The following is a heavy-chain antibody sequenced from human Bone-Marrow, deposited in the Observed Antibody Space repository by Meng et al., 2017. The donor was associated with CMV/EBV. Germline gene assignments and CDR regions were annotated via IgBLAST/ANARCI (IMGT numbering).Heavy chain of an antibody. CDR2: INPSGGST. D-gene: IGHD2-15*01. CDR1: GYTFTSYY. V-gene: IGHV1-46*01. J-gene: IGHJ4*02. Sequence: QVQLVQSGAEVKKPGASVKVSCKASGYTFTSYYMHWVRQAPGQGLEWMGIINPSGGSTSYAQKFQDRVTMTRDTSTKTVYMELSSLRSEDTAVYYCARGYCSGGSCQSPRYWGQGTLVTVSS. CDR3: ARGYCSGGSCQSPRY.